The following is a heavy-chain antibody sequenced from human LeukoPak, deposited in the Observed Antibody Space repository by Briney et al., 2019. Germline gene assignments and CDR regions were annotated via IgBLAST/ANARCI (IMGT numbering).Heavy chain of an antibody. Sequence: GASVKVSCKASGYTFTGYYMHWVRQAPGQGLEWVGWISAYNGNTNYAQKLQGRVTMTTDTSTSTAYMELRSLRSDDTAVYYCARVVSVEGLVRKGVEYNWFDPWGQGTLVTVSS. CDR3: ARVVSVEGLVRKGVEYNWFDP. V-gene: IGHV1-18*04. CDR1: GYTFTGYY. CDR2: ISAYNGNT. D-gene: IGHD6-19*01. J-gene: IGHJ5*02.